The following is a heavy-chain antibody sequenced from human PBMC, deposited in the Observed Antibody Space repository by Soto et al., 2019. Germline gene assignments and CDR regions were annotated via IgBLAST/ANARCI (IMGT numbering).Heavy chain of an antibody. J-gene: IGHJ6*02. V-gene: IGHV3-13*01. Sequence: GGSLRLSCAASGFTFSSYDMHWVRQATGKGLEWVSAIGTAGDTYYPGSVKGRFTISRENAKNSLYLQMNSLRAEDTAVYYCARAAAGMNYYYYGMDVWGQGTTVTVSS. D-gene: IGHD6-13*01. CDR2: IGTAGDT. CDR3: ARAAAGMNYYYYGMDV. CDR1: GFTFSSYD.